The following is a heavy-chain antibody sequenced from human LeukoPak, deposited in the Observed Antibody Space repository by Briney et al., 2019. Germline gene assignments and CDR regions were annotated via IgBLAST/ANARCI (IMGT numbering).Heavy chain of an antibody. CDR2: ISSSSSYI. CDR1: GFTFSRYN. CDR3: ARAPVGATFFDY. D-gene: IGHD1-26*01. V-gene: IGHV3-21*01. Sequence: GGSLRLSCAASGFTFSRYNMNWVRQAPGKGLEWVSSISSSSSYIYYADSVKGRFTISRANAKNSLYLQMNSLRAEDTAVYYCARAPVGATFFDYWGQGTLVTVSS. J-gene: IGHJ4*02.